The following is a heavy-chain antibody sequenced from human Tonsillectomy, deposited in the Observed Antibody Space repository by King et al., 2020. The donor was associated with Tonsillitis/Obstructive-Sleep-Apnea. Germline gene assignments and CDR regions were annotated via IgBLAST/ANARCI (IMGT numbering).Heavy chain of an antibody. J-gene: IGHJ6*03. CDR1: GFTFSDYY. D-gene: IGHD2-15*01. CDR2: ISSSSSYT. CDR3: ARGCSGGSCPYYYYMDV. V-gene: IGHV3-11*05. Sequence: VQLVESGGGLVKPGGSLRLSCAASGFTFSDYYMSWIRQAPGKGLEWVSYISSSSSYTNYADSVKGRFTISRDNAKNSLYLQMNSLRAEDTAVYYCARGCSGGSCPYYYYMDVWGKGTTVTVSS.